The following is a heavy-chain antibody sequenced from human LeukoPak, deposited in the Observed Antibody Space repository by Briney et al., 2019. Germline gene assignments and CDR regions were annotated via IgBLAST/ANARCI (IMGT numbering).Heavy chain of an antibody. CDR1: AFTFSSYT. Sequence: PGGSLRLSCVASAFTFSSYTMSWVRQAPGKGLEWVSCISSSSSYMYYGDTLKGRFTISRDNAKNSLYLQMDNLRADDTAMYYCARALTPASGWLGSWGQGTLVTVSS. CDR3: ARALTPASGWLGS. V-gene: IGHV3-21*01. J-gene: IGHJ5*01. D-gene: IGHD6-19*01. CDR2: ISSSSSYM.